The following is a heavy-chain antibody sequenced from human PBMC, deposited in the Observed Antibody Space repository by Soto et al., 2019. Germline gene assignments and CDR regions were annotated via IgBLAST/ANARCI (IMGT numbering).Heavy chain of an antibody. V-gene: IGHV6-1*01. CDR3: AGVTRPRAMDF. CDR1: GDSVSSNSGA. D-gene: IGHD2-15*01. CDR2: TYYRSRWSF. Sequence: PSQTLSLTCAISGDSVSSNSGAWNWIRQSPSRGLEWLGRTYYRSRWSFDYALSVKSRVTIDPDTSKNQFSLHLDSLTPEDTAVFYCAGVTRPRAMDFWGPGLPVTLFS. J-gene: IGHJ6*02.